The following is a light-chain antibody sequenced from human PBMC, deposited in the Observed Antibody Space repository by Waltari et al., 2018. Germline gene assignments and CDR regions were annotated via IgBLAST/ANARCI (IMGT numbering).Light chain of an antibody. V-gene: IGLV3-21*04. J-gene: IGLJ1*01. Sequence: SYVLTQPPSVSVAPGETATIPCGGASTRMRPVPWYQQRAGQAPRLVISYNTVRPSGIPERFSGSTSGTTSTLTISRVEAGDEADYYCQVWDRSRDHVFGAGTKVTVL. CDR3: QVWDRSRDHV. CDR1: STRMRP. CDR2: YNT.